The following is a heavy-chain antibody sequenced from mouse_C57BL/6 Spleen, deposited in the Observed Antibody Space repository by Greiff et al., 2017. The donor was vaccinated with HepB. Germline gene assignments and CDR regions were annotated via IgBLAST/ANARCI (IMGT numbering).Heavy chain of an antibody. D-gene: IGHD2-1*01. CDR3: AKGNWRDYYAMDY. CDR2: IDPANGNT. V-gene: IGHV14-3*01. Sequence: VQLKESVAELVRPGASVKLSCTASGFNIKNTYMHWVKQRPEQGLEWIGRIDPANGNTKYAPKFQGKATITADTSSNTAYLQLSSLTSEDTAIYYCAKGNWRDYYAMDYWGQGTSVTVSS. CDR1: GFNIKNTY. J-gene: IGHJ4*01.